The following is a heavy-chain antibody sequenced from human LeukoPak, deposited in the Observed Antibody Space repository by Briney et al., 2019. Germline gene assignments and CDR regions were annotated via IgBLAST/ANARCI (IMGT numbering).Heavy chain of an antibody. CDR1: GFTFRNSW. J-gene: IGHJ4*02. D-gene: IGHD5-18*01. CDR3: TSGYSFPAPLDF. Sequence: GGPLRLSCAASGFTFRNSWMSWVPQAPGKGLEWVGRIKSKTDGGPTEYAAPVKGSFNSSRDDSKNTLYLQMNSLKTEDTAVYYCTSGYSFPAPLDFWGQGTLVTVSS. V-gene: IGHV3-15*01. CDR2: IKSKTDGGPT.